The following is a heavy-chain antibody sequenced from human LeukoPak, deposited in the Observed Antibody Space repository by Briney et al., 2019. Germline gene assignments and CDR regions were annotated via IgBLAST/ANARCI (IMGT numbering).Heavy chain of an antibody. CDR3: ARGMLRYFDWLSMYYFDY. V-gene: IGHV4-34*01. J-gene: IGHJ4*02. CDR2: INHSGSA. Sequence: SETLSLTXAVYGGSFSGYYWSWIRQPPGKGLEWIGVINHSGSANYNPSLKSRVTISVDTSKNQFSLKLSSVTAADTAVYYCARGMLRYFDWLSMYYFDYWGQGTLVTVSS. CDR1: GGSFSGYY. D-gene: IGHD3-9*01.